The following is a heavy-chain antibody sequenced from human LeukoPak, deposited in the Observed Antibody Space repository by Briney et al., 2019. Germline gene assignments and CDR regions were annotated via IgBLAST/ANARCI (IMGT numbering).Heavy chain of an antibody. Sequence: GGSLRLSCAASGFTFSSYAMSWVRQAPGKGLEWVSGISGSGGSTHYADSVKGRFTIFRDNSKNTLYLQMNSLRVEDTAVYYCAKDSGVLDYNRSLHYWGQGTLVTVSS. J-gene: IGHJ4*02. CDR2: ISGSGGST. CDR1: GFTFSSYA. D-gene: IGHD1-14*01. CDR3: AKDSGVLDYNRSLHY. V-gene: IGHV3-23*01.